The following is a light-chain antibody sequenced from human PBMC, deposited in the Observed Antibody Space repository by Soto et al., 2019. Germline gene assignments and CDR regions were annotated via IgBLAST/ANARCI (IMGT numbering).Light chain of an antibody. V-gene: IGKV1D-16*01. Sequence: DIQMTPSPSSVSASVGDRVTIICRASQHISYWLAWYQQKHGDAAKHLIYAASSLQSGVPSRFSGSGSGTDFTLTISSLQPDDFATYYCQQYNSYSTWTFGQGTKVDIK. CDR2: AAS. CDR3: QQYNSYSTWT. CDR1: QHISYW. J-gene: IGKJ1*01.